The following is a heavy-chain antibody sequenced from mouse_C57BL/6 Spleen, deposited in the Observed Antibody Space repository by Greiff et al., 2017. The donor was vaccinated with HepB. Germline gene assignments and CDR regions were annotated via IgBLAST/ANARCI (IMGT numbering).Heavy chain of an antibody. CDR3: TSPRTGTGYYFDY. CDR1: GYTFTDYE. V-gene: IGHV1-15*01. CDR2: IDPETGGT. D-gene: IGHD4-1*01. J-gene: IGHJ2*01. Sequence: VKLMESGAELVRPGASVTLSCKASGYTFTDYEMHWVKQTPVHGLEWIGAIDPETGGTAYNQKFKGKAILTADKSSSTAYMELRSLTSEDSAVYYCTSPRTGTGYYFDYWGQGTTLTVSS.